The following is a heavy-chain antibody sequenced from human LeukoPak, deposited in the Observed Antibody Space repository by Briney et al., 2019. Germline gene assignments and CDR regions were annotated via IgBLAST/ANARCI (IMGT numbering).Heavy chain of an antibody. D-gene: IGHD3-3*01. CDR3: ARMSGSRLPGY. CDR2: ISSGSSAR. CDR1: GFAFSSHS. V-gene: IGHV3-48*01. J-gene: IGHJ4*02. Sequence: GGSLRLSCAASGFAFSSHSMNWVRQTPGKGLEWVSYISSGSSARYYADSVKGRFTISRDDARNSLYLQMNSLRAEDTAVYYCARMSGSRLPGYWGQGTLVTVSS.